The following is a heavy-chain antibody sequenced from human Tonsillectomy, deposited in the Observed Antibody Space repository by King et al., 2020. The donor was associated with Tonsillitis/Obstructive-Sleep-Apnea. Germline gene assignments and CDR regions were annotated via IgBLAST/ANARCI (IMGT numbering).Heavy chain of an antibody. CDR3: ARDLPRGVWTNNGRAFDI. V-gene: IGHV3-30*04. Sequence: VQLVESGGGVVQPGRSLRLSCAASGFIFSSYAMHWVRQAPGKGLEWVAVISYDGSNTYYADSVKGRFTISRDNSKNTLYLQMNSLRAEDTAVYYCARDLPRGVWTNNGRAFDIWGQGTMVTVSS. J-gene: IGHJ3*02. D-gene: IGHD1/OR15-1a*01. CDR2: ISYDGSNT. CDR1: GFIFSSYA.